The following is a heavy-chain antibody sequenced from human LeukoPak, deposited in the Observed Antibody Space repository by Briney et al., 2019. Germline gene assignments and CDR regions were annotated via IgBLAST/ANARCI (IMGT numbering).Heavy chain of an antibody. CDR3: ARTGGSGSYFNWAYFDY. CDR1: GLTVSSNY. J-gene: IGHJ4*02. D-gene: IGHD3-10*01. V-gene: IGHV3-53*01. Sequence: HPGGSLRLSCAASGLTVSSNYMSWVRQAPGKGLEWVSIIYSGGTIYYADSVKGRFTISRDNSKNTLYLQMSDLIAEDTAVYYCARTGGSGSYFNWAYFDYWGQGTLVTVSS. CDR2: IYSGGTI.